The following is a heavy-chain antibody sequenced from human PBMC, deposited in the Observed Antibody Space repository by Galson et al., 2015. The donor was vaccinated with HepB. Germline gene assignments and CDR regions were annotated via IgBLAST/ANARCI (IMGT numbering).Heavy chain of an antibody. D-gene: IGHD2-15*01. CDR2: ISGGGDRT. J-gene: IGHJ4*02. CDR3: AKDGYCGSVSCYYYDY. CDR1: GFTFRSYA. Sequence: SLRLSCAASGFTFRSYAMNWVRQAPGKGLEWVSTISGGGDRTYYADSVKGRFTISRDNSKNTLFLQMNNLRAEDTAIYYCAKDGYCGSVSCYYYDYWGQGTLVTVSS. V-gene: IGHV3-23*01.